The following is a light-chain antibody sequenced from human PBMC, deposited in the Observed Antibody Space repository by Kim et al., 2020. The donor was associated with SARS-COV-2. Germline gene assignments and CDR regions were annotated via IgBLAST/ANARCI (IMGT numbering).Light chain of an antibody. J-gene: IGLJ3*02. CDR3: CSYAGSYTFWV. CDR2: DVS. V-gene: IGLV2-11*01. Sequence: QSALTQPRSVSGSPGQSVTISCTGTSSDVGGYNYVSWYQQHPVKAPKLMIYDVSKRPSGVPDRFSGSKSGNTASLTISGLQAEDEADYYCCSYAGSYTFWVFGGGTHLTVL. CDR1: SSDVGGYNY.